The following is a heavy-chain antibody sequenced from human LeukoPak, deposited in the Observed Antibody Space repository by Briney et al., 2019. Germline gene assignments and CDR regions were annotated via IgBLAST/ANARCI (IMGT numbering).Heavy chain of an antibody. J-gene: IGHJ4*02. CDR3: ARQGYTVSYYFLDY. D-gene: IGHD1-26*01. CDR2: IYSTGST. Sequence: SETLSLTCDVSGGSVRSYWWGWVRPPAGKGLEWLGRIYSTGSTRFNPSLKSRLTLSIDTSTNQLSLTLTSVTAADTAVYFCARQGYTVSYYFLDYWSQGTLVTVSS. CDR1: GGSVRSYW. V-gene: IGHV4-4*07.